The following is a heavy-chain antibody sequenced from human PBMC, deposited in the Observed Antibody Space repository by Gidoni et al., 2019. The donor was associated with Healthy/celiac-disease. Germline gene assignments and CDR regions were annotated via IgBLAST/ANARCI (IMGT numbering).Heavy chain of an antibody. Sequence: QVQLVESGGGLVKPGGSLRLPCAAAGFTFCDYYLSWSRQAPGKGLEGVSYISSSGSTIYYADSVKGRFTITRDNAKNSLYLQMNSLRAEDTAVYYCARDKKQWLDAGYYYYDGMDVWGQGTTVTVSS. CDR2: ISSSGSTI. D-gene: IGHD6-19*01. V-gene: IGHV3-11*01. CDR1: GFTFCDYY. CDR3: ARDKKQWLDAGYYYYDGMDV. J-gene: IGHJ6*02.